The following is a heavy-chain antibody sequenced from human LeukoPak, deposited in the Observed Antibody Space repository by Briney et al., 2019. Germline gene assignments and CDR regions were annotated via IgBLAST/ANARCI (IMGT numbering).Heavy chain of an antibody. Sequence: GGSLRLSCVGSGFTFRSHAMSWVRQAPEKGLEFVSGIYENGGTTYYADSVKGRFIISRDNSKNTLYLQMNSLRAEDTAVYYCAKGGDGYNYYFDYWGQETLVTVSS. V-gene: IGHV3-23*01. D-gene: IGHD5-24*01. CDR2: IYENGGTT. CDR3: AKGGDGYNYYFDY. CDR1: GFTFRSHA. J-gene: IGHJ4*02.